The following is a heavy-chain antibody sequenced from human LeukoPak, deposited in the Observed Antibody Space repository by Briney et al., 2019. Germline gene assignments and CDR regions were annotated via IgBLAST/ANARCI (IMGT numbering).Heavy chain of an antibody. CDR3: ARDRGFCSGGSCGNFDY. V-gene: IGHV4-59*01. CDR1: GGSIGSYY. J-gene: IGHJ4*02. CDR2: IYNRGST. Sequence: SETLSLTCTVSGGSIGSYYWNWIRQPPGKGLEWIGYIYNRGSTKYNPSLKSRVTISEDTSKNQFSLKLSSVTAADTAVFYCARDRGFCSGGSCGNFDYWGQGTLVTVSS. D-gene: IGHD2-15*01.